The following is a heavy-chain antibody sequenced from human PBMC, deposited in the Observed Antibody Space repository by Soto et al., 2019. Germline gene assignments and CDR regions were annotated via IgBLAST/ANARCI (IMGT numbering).Heavy chain of an antibody. D-gene: IGHD3-3*01. V-gene: IGHV3-30*03. CDR2: ISYDGSNK. Sequence: PVGSLRLSCASSVFTFSSYGMHWVRHSPGKWLEWVAVISYDGSNKYYADSVKGRFTISRDNSKNTLYLQMNSLRAEDTAVYYCARDVGDFWSGYLEYWGQGTLVIVS. J-gene: IGHJ4*02. CDR3: ARDVGDFWSGYLEY. CDR1: VFTFSSYG.